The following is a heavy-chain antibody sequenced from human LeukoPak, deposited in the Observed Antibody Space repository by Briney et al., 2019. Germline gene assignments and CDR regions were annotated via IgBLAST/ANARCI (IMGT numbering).Heavy chain of an antibody. CDR3: TRSSALNYYDSSGSRSTRYYFDY. V-gene: IGHV3-49*04. D-gene: IGHD3-22*01. Sequence: PGGSLRLSCTASGFTFGDYAMSWVRQAPGKGLEWVGFIRSKAYGGTTEYAASVKGRFTISRDDSKSIAYLQMNSLKTEDTAVYYCTRSSALNYYDSSGSRSTRYYFDYWGQGTLVTVSS. J-gene: IGHJ4*02. CDR1: GFTFGDYA. CDR2: IRSKAYGGTT.